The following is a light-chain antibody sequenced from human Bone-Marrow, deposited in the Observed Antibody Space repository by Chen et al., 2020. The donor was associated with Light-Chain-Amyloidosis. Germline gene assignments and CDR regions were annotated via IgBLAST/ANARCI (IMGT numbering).Light chain of an antibody. Sequence: IQMTQSPSSLSASVGDRVTITCQASQDISNYLNWYQQKPGKAPKLLIYDASNLETGVPSRFSGSGSGTDFTFTISSLQPEDIATYYCQHYDTLPYTFGQGTKLESK. V-gene: IGKV1-33*01. CDR2: DAS. J-gene: IGKJ2*01. CDR3: QHYDTLPYT. CDR1: QDISNY.